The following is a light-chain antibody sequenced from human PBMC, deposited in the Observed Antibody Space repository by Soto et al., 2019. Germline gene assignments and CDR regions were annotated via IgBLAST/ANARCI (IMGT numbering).Light chain of an antibody. J-gene: IGLJ2*01. CDR1: ALPKEY. CDR3: QSADSSGTYRV. V-gene: IGLV3-25*03. CDR2: KNN. Sequence: SYELTQPPSVSVSPGQTARITCSGDALPKEYVYWYQQKPGQAPVLLIYKNNERPSGIPERFSGSSSGTKDTLTISGVQAEDEADYYCQSADSSGTYRVFGGGTQLTVL.